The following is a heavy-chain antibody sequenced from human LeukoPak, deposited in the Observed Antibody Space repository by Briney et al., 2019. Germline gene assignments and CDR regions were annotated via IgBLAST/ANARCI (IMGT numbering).Heavy chain of an antibody. D-gene: IGHD3-3*01. CDR2: ISYDGSNK. J-gene: IGHJ4*02. CDR3: AKDAYYDFWSGDYYFDY. CDR1: GFTFSSYG. V-gene: IGHV3-30*18. Sequence: GGSLRLSCAASGFTFSSYGMHWVRQAPGKGLEWVAVISYDGSNKYYADSVKGRFTISRDNSKNTLYLRMDSLRAEDTAVYYCAKDAYYDFWSGDYYFDYWGQGTLVTVSS.